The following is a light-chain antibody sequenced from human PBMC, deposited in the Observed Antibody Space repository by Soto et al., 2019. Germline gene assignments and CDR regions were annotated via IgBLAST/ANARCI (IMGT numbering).Light chain of an antibody. CDR2: GAS. Sequence: EIVMTQSPATLSVSPGDRATLSCRASQSVNTNLAWFQQNPGQAPRLLIYGASTRATGVPARFSGSASGTEFTLTISSLQSEDFAVYYCQQCNNWPLTFGGGTRVEIK. CDR3: QQCNNWPLT. V-gene: IGKV3-15*01. CDR1: QSVNTN. J-gene: IGKJ4*01.